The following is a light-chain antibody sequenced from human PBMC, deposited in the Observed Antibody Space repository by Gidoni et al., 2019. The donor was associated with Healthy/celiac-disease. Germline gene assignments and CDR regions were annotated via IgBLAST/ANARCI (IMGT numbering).Light chain of an antibody. Sequence: QSVLTQPPSASGTPGQRVTISCSGSSSNIGSNTVNWYQQLPGTDPKLLIYSNNQRPSGVPDRLAGSKSGTSASLAISGLQSEDEADYYCAAWDDSLNVYVFGTGTKITVL. CDR2: SNN. CDR3: AAWDDSLNVYV. CDR1: SSNIGSNT. V-gene: IGLV1-44*01. J-gene: IGLJ1*01.